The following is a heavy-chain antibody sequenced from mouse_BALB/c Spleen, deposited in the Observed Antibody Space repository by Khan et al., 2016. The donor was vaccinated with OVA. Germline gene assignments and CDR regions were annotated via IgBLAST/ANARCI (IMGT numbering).Heavy chain of an antibody. CDR1: GYTFTNFG. D-gene: IGHD2-10*01. CDR3: TRPPYISYTMAY. V-gene: IGHV9-3-1*01. Sequence: QIQLVQSGPELKKPGQTVKISCKASGYTFTNFGMNWVRQAPGKGLERMGGINNYTGGPNDAADFNGWLTCSFETSGSTAYLQINHLINDDTTTYFCTRPPYISYTMAYWGQGTSVTVSS. J-gene: IGHJ4*01. CDR2: INNYTGGP.